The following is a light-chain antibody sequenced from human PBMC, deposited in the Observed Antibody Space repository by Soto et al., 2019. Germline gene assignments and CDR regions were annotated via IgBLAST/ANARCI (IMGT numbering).Light chain of an antibody. J-gene: IGLJ2*01. CDR3: RSYGGSNNLI. V-gene: IGLV2-8*01. Sequence: QSALAPAPSASGSPGQSVTISRTGTSTDVGGYNSVSWFQHHPGKAPKLIIYEVSKRPSGVPARFSGSKSGNTASLTVSGLQAEDEADYYCRSYGGSNNLIFGGGTKVTVL. CDR1: STDVGGYNS. CDR2: EVS.